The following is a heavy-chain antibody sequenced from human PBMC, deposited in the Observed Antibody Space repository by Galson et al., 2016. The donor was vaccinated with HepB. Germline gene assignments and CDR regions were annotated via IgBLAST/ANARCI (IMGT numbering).Heavy chain of an antibody. CDR2: IIPVIGTP. V-gene: IGHV1-69*13. J-gene: IGHJ3*02. D-gene: IGHD6-19*01. CDR1: GATFSRYA. CDR3: ASDRYSSGRYFAFEI. Sequence: SVKVSCKASGATFSRYAISWIRQAPGQGLEWMGGIIPVIGTPDYAPKFEGRVTITADESTNTAYMDLGSLRFEDTAVYYCASDRYSSGRYFAFEIWGQGTMVTVST.